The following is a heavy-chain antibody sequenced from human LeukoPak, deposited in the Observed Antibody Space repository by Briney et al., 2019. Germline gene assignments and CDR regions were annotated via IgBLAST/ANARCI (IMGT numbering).Heavy chain of an antibody. J-gene: IGHJ4*02. V-gene: IGHV4-31*03. CDR2: IYYSGST. CDR1: GGSISSGGYY. CDR3: ASRYSSSPIHPVRFDY. Sequence: SQTLSLTCTVSGGSISSGGYYWRWIRQHPGKGLEWIGYIYYSGSTYYNPSLKSRVTISVDTSKNQFSLKLSSVTAADTAVYYCASRYSSSPIHPVRFDYRGLGTLVHGSS. D-gene: IGHD6-6*01.